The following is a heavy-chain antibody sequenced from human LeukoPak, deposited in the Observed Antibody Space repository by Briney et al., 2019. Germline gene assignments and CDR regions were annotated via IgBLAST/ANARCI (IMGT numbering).Heavy chain of an antibody. J-gene: IGHJ5*02. V-gene: IGHV4-59*01. CDR3: ARERRDNWFDP. CDR2: IYYSGST. Sequence: SETLSLTCTVSGGSISSYYWSWIRQPPGKGLEWIGYIYYSGSTTYNPSLKSRVTISVDTSKNQFSLKLSSVSAADTAVYYCARERRDNWFDPWGQGTLVTVSS. CDR1: GGSISSYY.